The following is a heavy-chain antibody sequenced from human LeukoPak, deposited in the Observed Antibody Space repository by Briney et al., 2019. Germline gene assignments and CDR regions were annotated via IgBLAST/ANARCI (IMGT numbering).Heavy chain of an antibody. CDR1: GFTFSNAW. D-gene: IGHD5-18*01. J-gene: IGHJ4*02. CDR3: AKDARGYSYGYPYYFDY. Sequence: GGSLRLSCVASGFTFSNAWMNWVRQAPGKGLEWVSAISGSGGSTYYADSVKGRFTISRDNSKNTLYLQMNSLRAEDTAVYYCAKDARGYSYGYPYYFDYWGQGTLVTVSS. V-gene: IGHV3-23*01. CDR2: ISGSGGST.